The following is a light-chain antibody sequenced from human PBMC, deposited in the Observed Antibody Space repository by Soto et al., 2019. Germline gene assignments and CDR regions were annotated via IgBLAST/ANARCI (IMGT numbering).Light chain of an antibody. CDR3: QQYLDWPRT. CDR1: QSVSSNY. V-gene: IGKV3-20*01. CDR2: GAS. Sequence: EIVLTQSPGTLSLSPGERATLSCRASQSVSSNYLAWYQQKPGQAPRLLIYGASSRATGIPDRFSGSGSGTDFILTISRLEPEDSAVYYCQQYLDWPRTFGQGTKVDIK. J-gene: IGKJ1*01.